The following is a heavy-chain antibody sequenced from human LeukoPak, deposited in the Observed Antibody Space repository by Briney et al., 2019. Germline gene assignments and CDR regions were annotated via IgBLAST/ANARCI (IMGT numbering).Heavy chain of an antibody. CDR2: VKRSYDGLTT. Sequence: TGGSLRLSCVASGFSFRDAWMNWVRQAPGKGLEWVGRVKRSYDGLTTDYAAPVKGRFSISRDDSQSTLYLQMNSLRAEDTAVYYCAELGITMIGGVWGKGTTVTISS. V-gene: IGHV3-15*01. D-gene: IGHD3-10*02. J-gene: IGHJ6*04. CDR3: AELGITMIGGV. CDR1: GFSFRDAW.